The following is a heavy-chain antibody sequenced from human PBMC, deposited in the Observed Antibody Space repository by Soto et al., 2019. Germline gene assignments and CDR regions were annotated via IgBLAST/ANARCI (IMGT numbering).Heavy chain of an antibody. Sequence: PVESLKISCKGSGYSFTSYWIVWVPQMPGKGLEWMGIIYPGDSDTRYSPSFQGQVTISADKSISTAYLQWSSLKASDTAMYYCARQKDFYYDSSGYGAFDIWGQGTMVTVSS. CDR2: IYPGDSDT. CDR3: ARQKDFYYDSSGYGAFDI. D-gene: IGHD3-22*01. J-gene: IGHJ3*02. V-gene: IGHV5-51*01. CDR1: GYSFTSYW.